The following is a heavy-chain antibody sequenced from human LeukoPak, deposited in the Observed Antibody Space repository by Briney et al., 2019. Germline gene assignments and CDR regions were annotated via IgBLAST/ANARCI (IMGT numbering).Heavy chain of an antibody. CDR1: GGTFSSYA. Sequence: GASVKVSCKASGGTFSSYAISWVRQAPGQGLEWMGGIIPIFGTANYAQKFQGRVTITADESTSTAYMELSSLRSEDTAVHYRARGEGTIYSSSTYFDYWGQGTLVTVSS. D-gene: IGHD6-13*01. CDR3: ARGEGTIYSSSTYFDY. V-gene: IGHV1-69*01. J-gene: IGHJ4*02. CDR2: IIPIFGTA.